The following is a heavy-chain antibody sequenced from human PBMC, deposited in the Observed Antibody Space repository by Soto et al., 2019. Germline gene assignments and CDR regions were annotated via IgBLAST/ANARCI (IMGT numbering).Heavy chain of an antibody. CDR1: GGTFSSYT. D-gene: IGHD5-12*01. V-gene: IGHV1-69*02. CDR3: ARVGDIVATIGPLDY. CDR2: IIPILGIA. J-gene: IGHJ4*02. Sequence: QVQLVQSGAEVKKPGSSVKVSCKASGGTFSSYTISWVRQAPGQGLEWMGRIIPILGIANYAQKFQGRVTITADKSTSTAYMELSSLRSEDTAVYYCARVGDIVATIGPLDYWGQGTLVTVSS.